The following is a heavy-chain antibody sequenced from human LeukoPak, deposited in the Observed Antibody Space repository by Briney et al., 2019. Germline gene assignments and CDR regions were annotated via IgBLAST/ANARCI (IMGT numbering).Heavy chain of an antibody. CDR3: ARVQWLARMYYFDY. Sequence: PSETLSLTCAVSGGSISSSNWWSWVRQPPGKGLEWIGEIYHSGSTNYNPSLKSRATISVDKSKNQFSLKLSSVTAADTAVYYCARVQWLARMYYFDYWGQGTLVTVSS. D-gene: IGHD6-19*01. CDR2: IYHSGST. V-gene: IGHV4-4*02. CDR1: GGSISSSNW. J-gene: IGHJ4*02.